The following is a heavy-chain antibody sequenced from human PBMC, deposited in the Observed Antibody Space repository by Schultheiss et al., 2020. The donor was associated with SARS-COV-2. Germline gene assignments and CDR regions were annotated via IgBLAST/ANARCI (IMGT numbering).Heavy chain of an antibody. V-gene: IGHV4-34*01. CDR2: INHSGNT. CDR3: ARGGLGGIAARRVYYYYYMDV. Sequence: SETLSLTCAVYGGSFSGYYWSWIRQPPGKGLEWIGEINHSGNTNYDPSLKTRVTISVDTSKSQFSLKLSSVTAADTAVYYCARGGLGGIAARRVYYYYYMDVWGQGTTVTVSS. D-gene: IGHD6-6*01. CDR1: GGSFSGYY. J-gene: IGHJ6*03.